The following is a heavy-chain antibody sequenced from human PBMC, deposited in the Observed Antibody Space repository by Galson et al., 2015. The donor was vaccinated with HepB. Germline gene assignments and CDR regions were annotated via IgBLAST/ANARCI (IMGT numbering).Heavy chain of an antibody. D-gene: IGHD2-15*01. Sequence: SLRLSCAASGFTFSSYWMSWVRQAPGKGLEWVANIKQDGSEKYYVDSVKGRFTISRDNAKNSLYLQMNSLRAEDTAVYYCATPNNGWQRGWYYFDYWGQGVLVTVFS. CDR3: ATPNNGWQRGWYYFDY. CDR2: IKQDGSEK. J-gene: IGHJ4*02. V-gene: IGHV3-7*01. CDR1: GFTFSSYW.